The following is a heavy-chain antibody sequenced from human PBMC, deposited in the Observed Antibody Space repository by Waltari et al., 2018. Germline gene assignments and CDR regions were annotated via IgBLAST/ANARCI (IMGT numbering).Heavy chain of an antibody. CDR2: IRRSSSYR. V-gene: IGHV3-21*01. CDR3: AREGRGATYYFDY. CDR1: GFTFSTYS. D-gene: IGHD5-12*01. J-gene: IGHJ4*02. Sequence: EVQLVESGGGLVKPGGSLRLSCAASGFTFSTYSMNWVRQAPGKGLEWGSSIRRSSSYRNYEDSVKGRFTISRDNAKNALYLQMNSLRAEDTAVYYCAREGRGATYYFDYWGQGTLVTVSS.